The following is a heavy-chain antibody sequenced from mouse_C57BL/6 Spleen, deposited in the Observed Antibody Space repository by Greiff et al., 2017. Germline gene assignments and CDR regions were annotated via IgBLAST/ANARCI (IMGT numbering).Heavy chain of an antibody. CDR3: TTWLHYYGSSTDYAMDY. V-gene: IGHV14-1*01. CDR1: GFNIIDYY. J-gene: IGHJ4*01. D-gene: IGHD1-1*01. CDR2: IDPEDGDT. Sequence: VQLQQSGAELVRPGASVKLSCTASGFNIIDYYMHWVKQRPEQGLEWIGRIDPEDGDTEYAPKFQGKATMTADTSSNTAYLQLSSLTSEDTAVYYCTTWLHYYGSSTDYAMDYWGQGTSVTVSS.